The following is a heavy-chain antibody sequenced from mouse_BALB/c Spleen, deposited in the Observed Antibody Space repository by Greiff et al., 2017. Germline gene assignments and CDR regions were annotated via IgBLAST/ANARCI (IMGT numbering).Heavy chain of an antibody. CDR3: ATYYGNYGYFDV. V-gene: IGHV1-87*01. J-gene: IGHJ1*01. D-gene: IGHD2-1*01. CDR2: IYPGDGDT. Sequence: VMLVESGAELARPGASVKLSCKASGYTFTSYWMQWVKQRPGQGLEWIGAIYPGDGDTRYTQKFKGKATLTADKSSSTAYMQLSSLASEDSAVYYCATYYGNYGYFDVWGAGTTVTVSS. CDR1: GYTFTSYW.